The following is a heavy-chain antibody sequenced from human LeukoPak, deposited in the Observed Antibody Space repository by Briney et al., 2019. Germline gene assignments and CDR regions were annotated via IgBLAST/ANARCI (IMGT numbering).Heavy chain of an antibody. Sequence: PSETLSLTCTVSGGSLSRSSDYWGWIRQPPGKGLELIGSIYYSGFTYYNPSLKSRVTISVDTSKNQFSLKLSSVTAADTAVYYCARGRRDIVVVVAATRFCWFDPWGQGTLVTVSS. J-gene: IGHJ5*02. CDR2: IYYSGFT. CDR1: GGSLSRSSDY. D-gene: IGHD2-15*01. CDR3: ARGRRDIVVVVAATRFCWFDP. V-gene: IGHV4-39*01.